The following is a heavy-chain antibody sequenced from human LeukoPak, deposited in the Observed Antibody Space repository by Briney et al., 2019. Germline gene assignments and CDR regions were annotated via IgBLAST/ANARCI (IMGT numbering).Heavy chain of an antibody. CDR2: IYYSGNS. J-gene: IGHJ5*02. CDR3: ATSSFFWFDP. Sequence: PSETLSLTCTVSGGYISGSSYYWAWIRQPPGKGLEWIGRIYYSGNSYYNPSLKSRVTISVDTSKNQVSLKLSSVTAADTAVYYCATSSFFWFDPRGQGTLVTVSS. D-gene: IGHD3-3*02. CDR1: GGYISGSSYY. V-gene: IGHV4-39*01.